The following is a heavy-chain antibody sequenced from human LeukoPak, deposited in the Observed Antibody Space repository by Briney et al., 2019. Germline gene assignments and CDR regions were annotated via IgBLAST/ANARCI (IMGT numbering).Heavy chain of an antibody. CDR1: GGTFSSYA. CDR3: AREPKRHILTGYHRYFDL. CDR2: IIPIFGTA. V-gene: IGHV1-69*06. Sequence: SVKISCKASGGTFSSYAISWVRQAPGQGLEWMGGIIPIFGTANYAQKFQGRVTITADKSTSTAYMELSSLRSEDTAVYYCAREPKRHILTGYHRYFDLWGRGTLVTVSS. D-gene: IGHD3-9*01. J-gene: IGHJ2*01.